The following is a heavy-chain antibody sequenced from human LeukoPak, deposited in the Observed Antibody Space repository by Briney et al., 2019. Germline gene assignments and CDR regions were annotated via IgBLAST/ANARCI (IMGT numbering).Heavy chain of an antibody. Sequence: ASVKVSCKASGYTFTGYYMHWVRQAPGQGLEWMGWINPNSGGTNYAQKFQGWVTMTRDTSISTAYMELSRLRSDDTAVYYCARGEGLLLWFRDPGGRFDPWGQGTLVTVSS. V-gene: IGHV1-2*04. J-gene: IGHJ5*02. D-gene: IGHD3-10*01. CDR1: GYTFTGYY. CDR2: INPNSGGT. CDR3: ARGEGLLLWFRDPGGRFDP.